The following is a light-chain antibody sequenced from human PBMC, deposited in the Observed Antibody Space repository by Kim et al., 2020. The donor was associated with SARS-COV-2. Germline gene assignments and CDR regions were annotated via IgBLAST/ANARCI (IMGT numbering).Light chain of an antibody. CDR2: GKN. CDR3: NSRDSSGHHRV. CDR1: SLRSYY. Sequence: SSELTQDPAVSVALGQTVRITCQGDSLRSYYAIWYQQKPGQAPVLVIYGKNNRPSGIPDRFSGSSSGNTASLTITGAQAEDEADYYCNSRDSSGHHRVFG. V-gene: IGLV3-19*01. J-gene: IGLJ2*01.